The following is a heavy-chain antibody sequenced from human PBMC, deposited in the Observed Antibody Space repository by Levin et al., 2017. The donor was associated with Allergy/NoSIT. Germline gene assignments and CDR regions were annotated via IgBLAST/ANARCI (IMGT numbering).Heavy chain of an antibody. Sequence: SLKISCAASGFTFDDYAMHWVRQAPGKGLEWVSGISWNSGSIGYADSVKGRFTISRDNAKNSLYLQMNSLRAEDTALYYCAKDMKAGGYFDYWGQGTLVTVSS. CDR3: AKDMKAGGYFDY. CDR2: ISWNSGSI. J-gene: IGHJ4*02. D-gene: IGHD6-13*01. V-gene: IGHV3-9*01. CDR1: GFTFDDYA.